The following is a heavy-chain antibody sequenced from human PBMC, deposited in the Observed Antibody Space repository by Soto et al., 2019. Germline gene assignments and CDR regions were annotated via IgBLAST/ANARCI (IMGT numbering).Heavy chain of an antibody. CDR2: ISSSSSNI. D-gene: IGHD2-8*02. CDR3: ARDCSLGNRWCRWFAP. J-gene: IGHJ5*02. Sequence: GGSLRLSCAASGFTLSSYAMNWVRQAPGKGLEWVSYISSSSSNIQYAGSVKGRFTISRDNANISLYLQMNSLRDDDTAVYFWARDCSLGNRWCRWFAPCGKGTLVTDSS. CDR1: GFTLSSYA. V-gene: IGHV3-48*02.